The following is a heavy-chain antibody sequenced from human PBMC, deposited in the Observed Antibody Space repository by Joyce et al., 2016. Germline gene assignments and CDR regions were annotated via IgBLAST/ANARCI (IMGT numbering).Heavy chain of an antibody. CDR1: GFPFSNAW. CDR2: IKRKANGEST. Sequence: EVQLVESGGGLVEPGGFLRLSCAASGFPFSNAWMTWIRQAPGKGLEWVGLIKRKANGESTGYGAPVKDRFTISRDDSKSIVYLQMNSLKSDDTAVYYCGGWRIWGQGTLVTVSS. J-gene: IGHJ4*02. CDR3: GGWRI. V-gene: IGHV3-15*01. D-gene: IGHD3-16*01.